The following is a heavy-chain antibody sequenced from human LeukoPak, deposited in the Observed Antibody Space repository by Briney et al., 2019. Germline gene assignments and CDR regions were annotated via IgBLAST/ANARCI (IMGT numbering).Heavy chain of an antibody. J-gene: IGHJ5*02. V-gene: IGHV1-18*01. D-gene: IGHD2-8*01. CDR2: INPYNGNT. CDR3: ARDFTPPHCTTPNCPRGGWFDP. Sequence: ALVKVSCKASDYTFSNYGISWGRQAPGQGLEWMGWINPYNGNTRYAENLQGRVTMTTDTSTSTAYMELRSLRSDDTAIYYCARDFTPPHCTTPNCPRGGWFDPWGQGTLVTVSS. CDR1: DYTFSNYG.